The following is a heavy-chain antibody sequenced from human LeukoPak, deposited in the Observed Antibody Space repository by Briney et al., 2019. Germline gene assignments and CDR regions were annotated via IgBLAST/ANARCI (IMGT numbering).Heavy chain of an antibody. J-gene: IGHJ4*02. CDR2: ISYGGSNK. Sequence: GGSLRLSCAASGFTFSSYAMQWVRQAPGKGLEWLAVISYGGSNKYYADSVKGRFTISRDNSKNTLYLQMNSLRAEDTAVYYCARDQIINRVRSGFDYWGQGTLVTVSS. V-gene: IGHV3-30-3*01. D-gene: IGHD3-10*01. CDR3: ARDQIINRVRSGFDY. CDR1: GFTFSSYA.